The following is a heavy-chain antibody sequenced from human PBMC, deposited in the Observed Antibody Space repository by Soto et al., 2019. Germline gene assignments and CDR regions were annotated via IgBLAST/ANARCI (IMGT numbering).Heavy chain of an antibody. J-gene: IGHJ4*02. CDR2: ISSSSSYI. Sequence: EVQLVESGGGLVKPGGSLRLSCAASGFTFSSYSMNWVRQAPGKGLEWVSSISSSSSYIYYADSVKGRFTISRDNAKNSLYLQMNSLRAKDTAVYYCASGAYYYDSSAYYYYWGQGTLVTVSS. V-gene: IGHV3-21*01. CDR1: GFTFSSYS. CDR3: ASGAYYYDSSAYYYY. D-gene: IGHD3-22*01.